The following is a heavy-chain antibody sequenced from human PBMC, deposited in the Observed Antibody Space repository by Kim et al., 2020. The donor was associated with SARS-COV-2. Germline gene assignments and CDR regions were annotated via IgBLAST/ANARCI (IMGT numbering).Heavy chain of an antibody. V-gene: IGHV3-30*04. D-gene: IGHD2-15*01. Sequence: GGSLRLSCAASGFTFSSYAMHWVRQAPGKGLEWVAVISYDGSHKYYADSVKGRFTISRDNSKNTVYLQMNNLRAEDTAVYYCAKDLGYCSGGSCCHDDY. CDR2: ISYDGSHK. J-gene: IGHJ4*01. CDR1: GFTFSSYA. CDR3: AKDLGYCSGGSCCHDDY.